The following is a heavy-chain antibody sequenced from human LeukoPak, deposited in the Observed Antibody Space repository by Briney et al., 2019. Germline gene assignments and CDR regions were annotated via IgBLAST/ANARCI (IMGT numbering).Heavy chain of an antibody. Sequence: GGSLRLSCAASGFTFSDYYMSWIRQAPGKGLEWVSYISSSGSTIYYADSVKGRFTISRDNAKNSLYLQMNSLRAENTAVYYCARANWNYATFHYYYYMDVWGKGTTVTVSS. CDR2: ISSSGSTI. CDR1: GFTFSDYY. V-gene: IGHV3-11*04. CDR3: ARANWNYATFHYYYYMDV. J-gene: IGHJ6*03. D-gene: IGHD1-7*01.